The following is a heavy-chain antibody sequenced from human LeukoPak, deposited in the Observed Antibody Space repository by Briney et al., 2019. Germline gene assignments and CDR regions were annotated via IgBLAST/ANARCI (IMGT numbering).Heavy chain of an antibody. V-gene: IGHV4-34*01. CDR3: ARGPYCSSTSCYTRAYYFDY. D-gene: IGHD2-2*02. CDR2: INHSGST. CDR1: GGSFSGYY. Sequence: SETLSLTCAVYGGSFSGYYWSWIRQPPGKGLEWIGEINHSGSTNYNPSLKSRVTISVDTSKNQFSLKLSSVTAADTAVYYCARGPYCSSTSCYTRAYYFDYWGQGTLVTVS. J-gene: IGHJ4*02.